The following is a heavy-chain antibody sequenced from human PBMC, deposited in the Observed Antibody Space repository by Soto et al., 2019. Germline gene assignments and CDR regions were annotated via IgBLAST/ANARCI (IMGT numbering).Heavy chain of an antibody. CDR3: ARAGPYCSSTSCYQKPPPPDY. Sequence: QVQLVESGGGVVQPGRSLRLSCAASGFTFSSYAMHWVRQAPGKGLEWVAVISYDGSNKYYADSVKGRFTISRDNSKNTLYLQMNSLRAEDTAVYYCARAGPYCSSTSCYQKPPPPDYWGQGTLVTVSS. D-gene: IGHD2-2*01. J-gene: IGHJ4*02. V-gene: IGHV3-30-3*01. CDR1: GFTFSSYA. CDR2: ISYDGSNK.